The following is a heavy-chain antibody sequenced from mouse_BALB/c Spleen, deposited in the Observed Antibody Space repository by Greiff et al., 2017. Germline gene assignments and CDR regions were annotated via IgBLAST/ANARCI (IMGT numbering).Heavy chain of an antibody. CDR2: ISSGGSYT. V-gene: IGHV5-6-4*01. D-gene: IGHD2-10*02. Sequence: DVMLVESGGGLVKPGGSLKLSCAASGFTFSSYTMSWVRQTPETRLEWVATISSGGSYTYYPDSVTGRFTISRDNAKNTLYLQMSSLKSEDTAMYYCTRDRYGNIYYYAMDYWGQGTSVTVSS. J-gene: IGHJ4*01. CDR3: TRDRYGNIYYYAMDY. CDR1: GFTFSSYT.